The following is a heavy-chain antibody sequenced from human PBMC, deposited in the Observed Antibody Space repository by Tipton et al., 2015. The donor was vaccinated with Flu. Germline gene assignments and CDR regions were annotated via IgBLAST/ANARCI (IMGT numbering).Heavy chain of an antibody. CDR2: INHSGST. D-gene: IGHD2-15*01. CDR1: GGSFSGYY. CDR3: ARQVARYKLGYCSGGSCYPSWFDP. J-gene: IGHJ5*02. Sequence: TLSLTCAVYGGSFSGYYWSWIRQPPGKGLEWIGEINHSGSTNYNPSLKSRVTISVDTSKNQFSLKLSSVTAADTAVYYCARQVARYKLGYCSGGSCYPSWFDPWGQGTLVTVSS. V-gene: IGHV4-34*01.